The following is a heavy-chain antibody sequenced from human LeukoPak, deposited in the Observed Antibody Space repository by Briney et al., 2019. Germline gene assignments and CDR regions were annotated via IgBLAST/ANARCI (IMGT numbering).Heavy chain of an antibody. J-gene: IGHJ4*02. D-gene: IGHD6-6*01. CDR3: ARDGSLSSSTHFDY. V-gene: IGHV1-69*05. Sequence: ASVKVSRKASGGTFSSYAISLVRQAPGQGLEWMGRIIPIFGTANYAQKFQGRVTITTDESTSTAYMELSSLRSEDTAVYYCARDGSLSSSTHFDYWGQGTLVTVSS. CDR1: GGTFSSYA. CDR2: IIPIFGTA.